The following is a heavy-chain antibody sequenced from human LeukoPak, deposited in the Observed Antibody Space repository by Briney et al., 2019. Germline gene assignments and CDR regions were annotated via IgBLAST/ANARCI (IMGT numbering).Heavy chain of an antibody. Sequence: GGSLRLSCAASGFTFSSYWMSWVRQAPGKGLEWVANIKQDGSEKYYVDSVKGRFTISRDNSKNTLYLQMNGLQTDDTAVYYCATDLRYGSNFFFQYWGLGTLVAVSS. J-gene: IGHJ4*02. V-gene: IGHV3-7*01. D-gene: IGHD5-18*01. CDR2: IKQDGSEK. CDR3: ATDLRYGSNFFFQY. CDR1: GFTFSSYW.